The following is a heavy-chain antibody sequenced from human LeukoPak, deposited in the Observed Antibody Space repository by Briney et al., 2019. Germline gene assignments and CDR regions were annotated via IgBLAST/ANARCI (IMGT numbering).Heavy chain of an antibody. D-gene: IGHD3-22*01. J-gene: IGHJ4*02. CDR1: GGTFSSYA. CDR2: IIPILGIA. CDR3: ARDGPVTYYYDSSGYYLYYFDY. Sequence: ASVKVSCKASGGTFSSYAISWVRQAPGQGLEWMGRIIPILGIANYAQKFQGRVTITADKSTSTAYMELSSLRSEDTAVYYCARDGPVTYYYDSSGYYLYYFDYWGQGTLVTVSS. V-gene: IGHV1-69*04.